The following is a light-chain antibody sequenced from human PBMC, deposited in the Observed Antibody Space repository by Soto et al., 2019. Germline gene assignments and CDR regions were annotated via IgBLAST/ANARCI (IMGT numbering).Light chain of an antibody. V-gene: IGKV1-5*01. CDR1: QSVSSW. Sequence: DIQMTQSPSTLSASVGDRVTITCRASQSVSSWLARYQQKPGKAPKFLIYDASSLESGVPSRFSGSGSGTEFTLTISSLQPDDFATYYCQQYNSYPLTFGGGTKVEVK. J-gene: IGKJ4*01. CDR2: DAS. CDR3: QQYNSYPLT.